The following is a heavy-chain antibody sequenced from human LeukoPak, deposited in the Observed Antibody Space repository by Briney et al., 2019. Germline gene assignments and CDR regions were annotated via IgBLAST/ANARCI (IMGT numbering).Heavy chain of an antibody. CDR3: ASNYYYDSSGYYPYFQH. J-gene: IGHJ1*01. CDR1: GGSFSGYY. D-gene: IGHD3-22*01. V-gene: IGHV4-34*01. CDR2: INHSGST. Sequence: SETLSLTCAVYGGSFSGYYWSWIRQPPGKGLEWIGEINHSGSTNYNPSLKSRVTISVDTSKNQFSLKPSSVTAADTAVYYCASNYYYDSSGYYPYFQHWGQGTLVTVSS.